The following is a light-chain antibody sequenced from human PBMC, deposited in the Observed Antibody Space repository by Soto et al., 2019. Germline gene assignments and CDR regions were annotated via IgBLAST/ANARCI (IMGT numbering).Light chain of an antibody. J-gene: IGKJ1*01. CDR2: GAS. Sequence: AIRMTQSPSSFSASTGDRVTITCRASQDISSFLAWYQQKPGKAPKLLIYGASTLQSGVPSTFSGSGSGTDFTLTISRLQSEDFATYYCQQYYSYPGTSGQGTKVEIK. CDR1: QDISSF. CDR3: QQYYSYPGT. V-gene: IGKV1-8*01.